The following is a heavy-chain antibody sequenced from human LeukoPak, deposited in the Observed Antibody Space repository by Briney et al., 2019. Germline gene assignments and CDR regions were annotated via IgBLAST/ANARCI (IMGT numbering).Heavy chain of an antibody. Sequence: PGGSLRLSCAAPGFTFSDYYMDWVRQSTGKGLEWVGRSRNKAFSYATEYAPSVKGRFTISRDESRNSLYLQINSLRIDDTAVYYCARDDGGSYDHWGQGTLVTVSS. D-gene: IGHD3-10*01. CDR1: GFTFSDYY. J-gene: IGHJ5*02. CDR3: ARDDGGSYDH. V-gene: IGHV3-72*01. CDR2: SRNKAFSYAT.